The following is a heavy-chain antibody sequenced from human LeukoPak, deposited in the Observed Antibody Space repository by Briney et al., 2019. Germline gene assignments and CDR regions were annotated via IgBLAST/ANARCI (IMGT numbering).Heavy chain of an antibody. V-gene: IGHV1-2*02. CDR3: ARGGLRVMVYRLYYMDV. J-gene: IGHJ6*03. CDR1: GYTFTGNY. Sequence: ASVKVSCKASGYTFTGNYMHWVRQAPGQGLEWMGWINPNSGGTKYAQKFQGRVTMTRDTSISTAYMELTRLRSDDTAVYYCARGGLRVMVYRLYYMDVWGKGTTVTVSS. CDR2: INPNSGGT. D-gene: IGHD2-8*01.